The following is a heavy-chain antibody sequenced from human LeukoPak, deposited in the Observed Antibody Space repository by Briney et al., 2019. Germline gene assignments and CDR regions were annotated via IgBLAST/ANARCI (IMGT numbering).Heavy chain of an antibody. Sequence: SETLSLTCTVSGGSISSYYWSWIRQPPGKGLEWIGYIYYSGSTNYNPSLKSRVTISVDPSKNQFSLKLSSVTAADTAVYYCASLKEDYDILTGYYKWDFFDYWGQGTLVTVSS. V-gene: IGHV4-59*01. D-gene: IGHD3-9*01. CDR2: IYYSGST. CDR1: GGSISSYY. J-gene: IGHJ4*02. CDR3: ASLKEDYDILTGYYKWDFFDY.